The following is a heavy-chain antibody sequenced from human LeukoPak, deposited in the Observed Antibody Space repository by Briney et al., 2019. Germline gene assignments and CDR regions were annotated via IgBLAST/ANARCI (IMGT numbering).Heavy chain of an antibody. CDR1: GYTFSSYG. J-gene: IGHJ6*03. D-gene: IGHD6-19*01. Sequence: ASVKVSCKASGYTFSSYGISWMRQAPGQGLEWMGWISADNGNTNYAQKLQGRVTMTTDTSTSTAYMELRSLRSDDTAVYYCARLGRGYSSGWSDYYYYMDVWGKGTTVTISS. CDR2: ISADNGNT. V-gene: IGHV1-18*01. CDR3: ARLGRGYSSGWSDYYYYMDV.